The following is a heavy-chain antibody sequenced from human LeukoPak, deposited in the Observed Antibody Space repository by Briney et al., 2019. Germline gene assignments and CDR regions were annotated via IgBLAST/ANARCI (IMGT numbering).Heavy chain of an antibody. Sequence: ASVKVACKASGYTFTSYYMHWVRQAPGQGLEWMGIINPSGGSTSYAQKFQGRVTMTRDTSTSTVYMELSSLRSEDTAVCYCARTVYYDSSGYYYGSDAFDIWGQGTMVTVSS. D-gene: IGHD3-22*01. CDR1: GYTFTSYY. V-gene: IGHV1-46*01. CDR2: INPSGGST. J-gene: IGHJ3*02. CDR3: ARTVYYDSSGYYYGSDAFDI.